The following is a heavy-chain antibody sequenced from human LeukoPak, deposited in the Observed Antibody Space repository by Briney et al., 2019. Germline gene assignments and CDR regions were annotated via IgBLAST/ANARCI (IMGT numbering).Heavy chain of an antibody. CDR2: ISGSGGST. V-gene: IGHV3-23*01. Sequence: GGSLRLSCAASGFTFSSYAMSWVRQAPGKGLEWVSDISGSGGSTYYAASVTGRFTISTDNSNTTLYLQMNSLSAEDTAVYSCAKEGGIVLMVYAISNWFDPWGQGTLVTVSS. CDR1: GFTFSSYA. J-gene: IGHJ5*02. D-gene: IGHD2-8*01. CDR3: AKEGGIVLMVYAISNWFDP.